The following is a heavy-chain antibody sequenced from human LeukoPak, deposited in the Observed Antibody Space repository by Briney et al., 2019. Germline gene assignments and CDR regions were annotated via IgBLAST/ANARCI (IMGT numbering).Heavy chain of an antibody. V-gene: IGHV3-23*01. CDR3: AKGGVGEPGAVGK. J-gene: IGHJ4*02. CDR2: ISGNGITT. CDR1: GFTFSSYT. Sequence: PGGSLRLSCAGSGFTFSSYTMIWVRQAPGKGLAWVSVISGNGITTNYADSVKGRFTISRDNSKNTVYLQLNSLRAEDTAVYYCAKGGVGEPGAVGKWGQGTLVTVSA. D-gene: IGHD6-13*01.